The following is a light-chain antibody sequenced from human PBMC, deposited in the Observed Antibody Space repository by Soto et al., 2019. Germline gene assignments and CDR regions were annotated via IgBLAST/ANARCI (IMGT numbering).Light chain of an antibody. Sequence: QSVLTQPPSVSGAPGQRVTLSCTGNSSNLGAGYDVHWYQQLPGAAPKLVIFGNRNRPSGVPERFSGSKSGTSASLAITGLQAEDEADYYCCSYASISTYVFGSGTKLTVL. CDR3: CSYASISTYV. CDR2: GNR. CDR1: SSNLGAGYD. J-gene: IGLJ1*01. V-gene: IGLV1-40*01.